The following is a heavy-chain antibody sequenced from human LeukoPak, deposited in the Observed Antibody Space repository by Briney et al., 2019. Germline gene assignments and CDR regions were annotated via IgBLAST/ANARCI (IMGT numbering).Heavy chain of an antibody. V-gene: IGHV3-23*01. Sequence: PGGSLRLSCTAPGFSLGVYAMNWVRQAPGKGLEWISSIFGNGAGINYADSVEGRFTISRDNAQNTLYLQMNSLRAEDTAVYYCAKDRIPDGFYSIDSWGQGVLVTVSS. CDR3: AKDRIPDGFYSIDS. D-gene: IGHD3-22*01. CDR1: GFSLGVYA. J-gene: IGHJ4*02. CDR2: IFGNGAGI.